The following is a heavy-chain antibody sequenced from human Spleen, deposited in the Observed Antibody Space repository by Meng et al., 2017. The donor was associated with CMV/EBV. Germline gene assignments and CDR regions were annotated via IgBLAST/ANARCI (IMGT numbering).Heavy chain of an antibody. CDR1: GFTVSSNY. V-gene: IGHV3-30*03. Sequence: GGSLRLSCAASGFTVSSNYMSWVRQAPGKGLEWVTVISYDGSNKYYADSVKGRFTISRDNSKNTLHLQMDSLRVEDTAMYYCARDHIGYCSSTSCYRDYYGMDVWGQGTTVTVSS. CDR2: ISYDGSNK. D-gene: IGHD2-2*01. J-gene: IGHJ6*02. CDR3: ARDHIGYCSSTSCYRDYYGMDV.